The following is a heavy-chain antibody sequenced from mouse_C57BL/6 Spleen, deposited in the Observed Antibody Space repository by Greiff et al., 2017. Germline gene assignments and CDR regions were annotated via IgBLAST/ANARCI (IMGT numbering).Heavy chain of an antibody. D-gene: IGHD2-1*01. V-gene: IGHV1-81*01. CDR1: GYTFTSYG. CDR2: IYPRSGNT. CDR3: ARCGNYSYYAMDY. J-gene: IGHJ4*01. Sequence: QVQLQQSGAELARPGASVKLSCKASGYTFTSYGISWVKQRTGQGLEWIGEIYPRSGNTYYNEKFKGKATLTADKSSSTAYMELRSLTSEDSAVYFCARCGNYSYYAMDYWGQGTSVTVSS.